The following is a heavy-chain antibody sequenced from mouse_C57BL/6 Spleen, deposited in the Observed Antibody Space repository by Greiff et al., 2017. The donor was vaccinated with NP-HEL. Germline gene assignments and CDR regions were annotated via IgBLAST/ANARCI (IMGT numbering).Heavy chain of an antibody. CDR2: IYPGDGDT. V-gene: IGHV1-80*01. D-gene: IGHD2-2*01. Sequence: LVESGAELVKPGASVKISCKASGYAFSSYWMNWVKQRPGKGLEWIGQIYPGDGDTNYNAKFKGKATLTADTSSSTAYMQLSSLTSEDSAVYVGARRGYGYRPNYFDYWGQGTTLTVSS. J-gene: IGHJ2*01. CDR1: GYAFSSYW. CDR3: ARRGYGYRPNYFDY.